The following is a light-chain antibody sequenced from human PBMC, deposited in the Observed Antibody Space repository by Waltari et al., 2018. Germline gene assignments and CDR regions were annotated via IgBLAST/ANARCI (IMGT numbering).Light chain of an antibody. V-gene: IGKV3-15*01. J-gene: IGKJ3*01. Sequence: EIVLTQSPATLSLSPGERATLSCRASQSVSSSLAWYQQKPGQAHRLIIYGASNRATGIPDRISGSGSGTDFTLTISSLEPEDFAVYSCQHYSNWPFTFGPETKLDIK. CDR3: QHYSNWPFT. CDR1: QSVSSS. CDR2: GAS.